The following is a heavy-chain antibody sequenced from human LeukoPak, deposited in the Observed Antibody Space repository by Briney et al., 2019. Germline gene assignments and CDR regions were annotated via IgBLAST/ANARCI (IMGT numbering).Heavy chain of an antibody. CDR2: IIPIFGTA. Sequence: ASVKVSCKASGDTFRNYGISWVRQAPGQGLEWMGGIIPIFGTANYAQKFQGRVTITTDESTSTAYMELSSLRSEDTAVYYCARASASGGRYYYYYYYMDVWGKGTTVTVSS. D-gene: IGHD3-16*01. J-gene: IGHJ6*03. V-gene: IGHV1-69*05. CDR3: ARASASGGRYYYYYYYMDV. CDR1: GDTFRNYG.